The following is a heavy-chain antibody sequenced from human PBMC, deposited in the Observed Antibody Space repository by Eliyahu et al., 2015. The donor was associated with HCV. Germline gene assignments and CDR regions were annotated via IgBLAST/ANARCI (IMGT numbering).Heavy chain of an antibody. Sequence: QVQLQESGPGLVKASETLSLTCXVSGGSITTYYWSWIRQPPGKGLEWIGYIHYSGSTNYNPPLKSRVTISVDTSKNQFSLNLTSVTAADTAVYYCASGGGGIAVAGTGGWFDPWGQGTLVTVSS. CDR1: GGSITTYY. CDR2: IHYSGST. D-gene: IGHD6-19*01. V-gene: IGHV4-59*01. J-gene: IGHJ5*02. CDR3: ASGGGGIAVAGTGGWFDP.